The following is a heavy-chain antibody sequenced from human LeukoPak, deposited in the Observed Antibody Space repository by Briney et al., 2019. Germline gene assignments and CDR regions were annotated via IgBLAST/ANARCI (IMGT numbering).Heavy chain of an antibody. CDR2: INTKGET. V-gene: IGHV4-4*09. D-gene: IGHD2-8*01. Sequence: SETLSLTCTVSGVSTSAYQWSWVQQSPEKGLEWIGCINTKGETSYNPSLKSRVTTSVDTSKSQFSLRLTSVTAADTAVYYCATSNDAKIAPFDHWGQGAPVTVSS. CDR1: GVSTSAYQ. J-gene: IGHJ4*02. CDR3: ATSNDAKIAPFDH.